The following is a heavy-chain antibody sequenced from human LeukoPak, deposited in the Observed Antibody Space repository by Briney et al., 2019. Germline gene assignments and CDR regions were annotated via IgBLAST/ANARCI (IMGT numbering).Heavy chain of an antibody. V-gene: IGHV3-7*01. Sequence: PGGSLRLSCAASGFTFTTYWMTWVRQAPGKGLEWVANIKQDGSQKYYVDSVKGRFTISRDNAKNSLYLQMNSLKAEDTAVYYCASENWANDYWGQGTLVTVSS. CDR3: ASENWANDY. J-gene: IGHJ4*02. CDR1: GFTFTTYW. CDR2: IKQDGSQK. D-gene: IGHD7-27*01.